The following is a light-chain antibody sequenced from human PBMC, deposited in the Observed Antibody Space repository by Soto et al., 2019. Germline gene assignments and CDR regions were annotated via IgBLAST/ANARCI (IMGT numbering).Light chain of an antibody. CDR2: GAS. J-gene: IGKJ4*01. CDR3: HQYVSSPLT. CDR1: QSVSSN. V-gene: IGKV3-20*01. Sequence: EIVMTQSPATLSVSPGERATLSCRASQSVSSNLAWYQQKPGQAPRLLIYGASSRATGIPDRFSGSGSGTDFTLTISRLEPEDFAVYYCHQYVSSPLTFGGGTKVEIK.